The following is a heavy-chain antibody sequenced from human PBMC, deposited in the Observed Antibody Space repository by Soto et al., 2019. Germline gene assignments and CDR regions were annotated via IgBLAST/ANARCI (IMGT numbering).Heavy chain of an antibody. CDR3: AHRSWFYGDSDAFDI. CDR1: GFSLSTSGVG. D-gene: IGHD4-17*01. Sequence: QITLKESGPTLVKPTQTLTLTCTFSGFSLSTSGVGVGWIRQPPGKALEWLALIYWDDDKRYSPSLKSRLTVTKDTSKIPVVLTMTNMDPVDTATYYCAHRSWFYGDSDAFDIWGQGTMVTVSS. CDR2: IYWDDDK. J-gene: IGHJ3*02. V-gene: IGHV2-5*02.